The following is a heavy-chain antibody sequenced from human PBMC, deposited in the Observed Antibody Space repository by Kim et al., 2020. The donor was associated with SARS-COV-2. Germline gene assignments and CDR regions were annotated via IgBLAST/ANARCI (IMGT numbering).Heavy chain of an antibody. Sequence: GGSLRLSCAASGFTFSTYAMSWVRQAPGKGLEWVSAISGSGGSTYYADFVKGRFTICSDNSKNTLYLQMNSLRAEETALYYCVEDVSGLAKVNWGQGTLV. J-gene: IGHJ1*01. CDR1: GFTFSTYA. CDR2: ISGSGGST. CDR3: VEDVSGLAKVN. V-gene: IGHV3-23*01. D-gene: IGHD3-9*01.